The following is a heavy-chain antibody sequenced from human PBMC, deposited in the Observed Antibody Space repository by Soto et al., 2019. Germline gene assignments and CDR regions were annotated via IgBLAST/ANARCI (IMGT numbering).Heavy chain of an antibody. CDR1: GYTCRSYA. CDR3: AREGYSSGWTYYLDY. V-gene: IGHV1-3*01. CDR2: INAGNGNT. Sequence: ASVKVSCRASGYTCRSYALHWVSQAPGQRPEWMGRINAGNGNTKYSQKFQGRVTITRDTSASTAYMELSSLRSEDTAVYYCAREGYSSGWTYYLDYCGQGSLVTVSS. J-gene: IGHJ4*02. D-gene: IGHD2-15*01.